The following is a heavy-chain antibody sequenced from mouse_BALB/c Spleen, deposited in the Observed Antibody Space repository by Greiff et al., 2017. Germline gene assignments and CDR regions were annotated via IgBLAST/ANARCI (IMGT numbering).Heavy chain of an antibody. Sequence: EVKLEESGPGLVKPSQSLSLTCSVTGYSITSGYYWNWIRQFPGNKLEWMGYISYDGSNNYNPSLKNRISITRDTSKNQFFLKLNSVTTEDTATYYCARGYGNYDAWFAYWGQGTLVTVSA. CDR3: ARGYGNYDAWFAY. J-gene: IGHJ3*01. D-gene: IGHD2-10*02. V-gene: IGHV3-6*02. CDR1: GYSITSGYY. CDR2: ISYDGSN.